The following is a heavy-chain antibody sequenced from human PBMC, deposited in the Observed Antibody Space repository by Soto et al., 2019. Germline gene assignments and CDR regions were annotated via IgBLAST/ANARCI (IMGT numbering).Heavy chain of an antibody. CDR2: INSDGSTT. V-gene: IGHV3-74*01. J-gene: IGHJ2*01. CDR1: GFSFSSYW. Sequence: GGSLRLSCAASGFSFSSYWMDWVRQAPGKGLVCVSRINSDGSTTRYADSVKGRFTISRDNAKNTLYLQMNSLRAEDTAVYYCARASAGRYFDLWGRGTLVTVSS. CDR3: ARASAGRYFDL.